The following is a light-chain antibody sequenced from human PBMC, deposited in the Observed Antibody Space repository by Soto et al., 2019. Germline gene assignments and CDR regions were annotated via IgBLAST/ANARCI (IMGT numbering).Light chain of an antibody. Sequence: EIVMTQSPATLSVSPGERATLSCRASQSVSSNLAWYQQKPGQAPRLLIYGASARATGIPAGFSGSGSVTEFTLTISSLQSEDFAGYYCQQYSNWPKTFGQGTKVEIK. CDR1: QSVSSN. J-gene: IGKJ1*01. V-gene: IGKV3-15*01. CDR2: GAS. CDR3: QQYSNWPKT.